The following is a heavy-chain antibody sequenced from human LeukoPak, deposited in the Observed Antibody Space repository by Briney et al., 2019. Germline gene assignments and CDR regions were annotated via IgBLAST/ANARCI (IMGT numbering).Heavy chain of an antibody. Sequence: GGSLRLSCAASGFTFSDYYMSWIRQAPGKGLEWVSAISGSGGSTYYADSVKGRFTISRDNSKNTLYLQMNSLRAEDTAIYYCAKDRATKYDYSNLATFDYWGQGTLVTVSS. D-gene: IGHD4-11*01. J-gene: IGHJ4*02. CDR1: GFTFSDYY. V-gene: IGHV3-23*01. CDR3: AKDRATKYDYSNLATFDY. CDR2: ISGSGGST.